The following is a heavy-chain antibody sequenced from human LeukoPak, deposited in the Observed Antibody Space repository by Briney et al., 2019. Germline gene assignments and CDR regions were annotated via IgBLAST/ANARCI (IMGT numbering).Heavy chain of an antibody. CDR1: GSTFSSYA. D-gene: IGHD3-16*01. Sequence: LSGGSLRLSCAAYGSTFSSYAMSWIRQTPRNRLEWVSAISGSGGSTYYADSVKGRFTISRDNSKNTLYLQMNSLRAEDTAVYYCAKGVGGYYFDYWGQGTLVTVSS. J-gene: IGHJ4*02. V-gene: IGHV3-23*01. CDR2: ISGSGGST. CDR3: AKGVGGYYFDY.